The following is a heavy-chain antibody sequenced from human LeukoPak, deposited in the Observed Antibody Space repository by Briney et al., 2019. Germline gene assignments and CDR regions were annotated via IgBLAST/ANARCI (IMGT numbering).Heavy chain of an antibody. J-gene: IGHJ3*02. Sequence: GGSLRLXCSASGFTFSTFSLKWVRQAPGKGLEWLSYIRSSSSIADSVKGRFTISRDNAKNSLYLQMNSLRAEDTAVYYCVRGLAYAFDIWGQGTMVTVSS. CDR1: GFTFSTFS. CDR2: IRSSSSI. CDR3: VRGLAYAFDI. V-gene: IGHV3-48*01.